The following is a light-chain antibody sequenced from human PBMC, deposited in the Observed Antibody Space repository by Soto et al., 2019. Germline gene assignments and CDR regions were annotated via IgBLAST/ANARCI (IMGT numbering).Light chain of an antibody. Sequence: EIVMTQTPLSSSVILGQPASISCRSSESLVHSNGKTFLSWFHQRPGQPPRLLIYEISKRLSGVSDRFSGSRAGTDFTLKISRVEPDDVGIFFCLQATHFPWTFAQGTKVDTK. CDR1: ESLVHSNGKTF. CDR3: LQATHFPWT. CDR2: EIS. V-gene: IGKV2-24*01. J-gene: IGKJ1*01.